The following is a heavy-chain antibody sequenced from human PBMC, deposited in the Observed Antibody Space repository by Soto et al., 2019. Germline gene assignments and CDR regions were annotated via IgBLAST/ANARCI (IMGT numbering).Heavy chain of an antibody. D-gene: IGHD4-17*01. V-gene: IGHV3-7*01. CDR3: ARPVYGDYVYYFDY. CDR2: IKQDGSEK. Sequence: GRSLRLSCAASGFTFSSYWMRWVRQAPGKGLEWVANIKQDGSEKYYVDSVKGRFTISRDNAKNSLYLQMNSLRAEDTAVYYCARPVYGDYVYYFDYWGQGTLVTVSS. CDR1: GFTFSSYW. J-gene: IGHJ4*02.